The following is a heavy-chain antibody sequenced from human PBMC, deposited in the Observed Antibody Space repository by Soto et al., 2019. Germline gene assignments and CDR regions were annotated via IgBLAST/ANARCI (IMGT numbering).Heavy chain of an antibody. CDR2: ISGSGGST. CDR1: GFTFSSYA. CDR3: AKDSLPGIAASGTVY. Sequence: PGGSLRLSCAASGFTFSSYAMSWVRQAPGKGLEWVSAISGSGGSTYYADSVKGRFTISRDNSKNTLYLQMNSLRAEDTAVYYCAKDSLPGIAASGTVYWGQGTLSPSPQ. V-gene: IGHV3-23*01. J-gene: IGHJ4*02. D-gene: IGHD6-13*01.